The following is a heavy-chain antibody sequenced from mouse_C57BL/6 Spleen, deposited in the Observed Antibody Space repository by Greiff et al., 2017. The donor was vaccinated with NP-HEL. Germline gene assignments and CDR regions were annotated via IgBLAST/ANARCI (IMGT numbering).Heavy chain of an antibody. CDR2: IYPGDGDT. Sequence: QVQLQQSGPELVKPGASVKISCKASGYAFSSSRMNWVKQRPGKGLEWIGRIYPGDGDTNYNGKFKGKATLTADKSSSTAYMQLSSLTSEESAVYFCARWGVVAPYDYWGQGTTLTVSS. CDR3: ARWGVVAPYDY. CDR1: GYAFSSSR. V-gene: IGHV1-82*01. J-gene: IGHJ2*01. D-gene: IGHD1-1*01.